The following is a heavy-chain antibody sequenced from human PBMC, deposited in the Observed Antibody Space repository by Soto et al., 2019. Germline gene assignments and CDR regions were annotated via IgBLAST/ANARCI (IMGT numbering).Heavy chain of an antibody. Sequence: GGSLRLSCVASGFTFRSYAMGWVRQAPGKGQEWVAVIPYDGSNKYYADSVKGRFTISRDNSKNTLYLQMNSLRAEDTAVYYCASIVTMIVVVTPGAFDIWGQGTMVTVSS. CDR1: GFTFRSYA. J-gene: IGHJ3*02. CDR3: ASIVTMIVVVTPGAFDI. D-gene: IGHD3-22*01. CDR2: IPYDGSNK. V-gene: IGHV3-30-3*01.